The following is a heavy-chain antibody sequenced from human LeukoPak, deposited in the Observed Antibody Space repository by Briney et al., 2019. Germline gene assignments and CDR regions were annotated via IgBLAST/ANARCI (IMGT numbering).Heavy chain of an antibody. J-gene: IGHJ4*02. CDR2: INSDGSST. CDR1: GFTFSSYW. Sequence: GRSLRLSCAASGFTFSSYWMHWVRHAPGKGLVWVSRINSDGSSTIYADSVKGRFTISRDNAKNTLYLQMTSLRAEDTAVYYCARVNYNILTGQDPFDYWGRGTLVTVSS. V-gene: IGHV3-74*01. D-gene: IGHD3-9*01. CDR3: ARVNYNILTGQDPFDY.